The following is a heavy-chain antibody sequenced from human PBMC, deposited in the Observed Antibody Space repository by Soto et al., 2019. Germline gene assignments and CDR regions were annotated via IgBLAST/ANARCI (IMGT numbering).Heavy chain of an antibody. V-gene: IGHV4-59*01. J-gene: IGHJ2*01. CDR3: ARDKWAKLIDWYFDL. CDR2: IYYSGST. CDR1: GGSISSYY. D-gene: IGHD1-26*01. Sequence: QVQRQESGPGLVKPSETLSLTCTVSGGSISSYYWSWIRQPPGKGLEWIGYIYYSGSTNYNPSLKRRDTISVDTSKNQFSLKLSSVTAADTAVYYCARDKWAKLIDWYFDLWGRGTLVTVYS.